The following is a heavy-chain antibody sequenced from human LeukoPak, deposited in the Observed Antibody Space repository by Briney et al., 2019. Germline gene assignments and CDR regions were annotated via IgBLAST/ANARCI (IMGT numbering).Heavy chain of an antibody. J-gene: IGHJ6*03. CDR1: GFTFSSYA. CDR2: ISGSGGST. Sequence: GGSLRLSCAASGFTFSSYAMSWVRQAPGKGLEWVSAISGSGGSTYYADSVKGRFTISRDNSKNTLYLQMNSLRAEDTAVYYCAKDLSDCSSTSSHNYYYYYYMDVWGKGTTVTVS. V-gene: IGHV3-23*01. CDR3: AKDLSDCSSTSSHNYYYYYYMDV. D-gene: IGHD2-2*01.